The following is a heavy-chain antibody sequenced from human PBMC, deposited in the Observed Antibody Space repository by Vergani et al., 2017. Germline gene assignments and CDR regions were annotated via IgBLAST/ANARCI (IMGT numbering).Heavy chain of an antibody. D-gene: IGHD6-19*01. CDR1: GFTFLMHA. CDR2: LSASDRRT. CDR3: AKVSRSEVAGTFGAFDI. J-gene: IGHJ3*02. V-gene: IGHV3-23*01. Sequence: EVQLLESGGDLVQPGGSLRLSCAASGFTFLMHAMSWVRQSPGKGLEWVSTLSASDRRTHYADSVKGRFTISRDNSKNTLFLHMNSLRPEDTAVYYCAKVSRSEVAGTFGAFDIWGQGTMVTVSS.